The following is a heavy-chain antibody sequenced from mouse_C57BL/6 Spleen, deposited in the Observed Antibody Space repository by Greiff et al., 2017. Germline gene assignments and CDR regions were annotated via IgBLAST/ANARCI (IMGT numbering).Heavy chain of an antibody. CDR2: INYDGSST. CDR3: ARIGNSFYYAMDY. D-gene: IGHD2-1*01. J-gene: IGHJ4*01. CDR1: GFTFSDYY. V-gene: IGHV5-16*01. Sequence: EVKLMESEGGLVQPGSSMTLSCTASGFTFSDYYMGWVRQVPEKGLEWVANINYDGSSTYYLDSLKSRFIISRDNAKNILYLQMSSLKSEDTATYCCARIGNSFYYAMDYWGQGTSVTVSS.